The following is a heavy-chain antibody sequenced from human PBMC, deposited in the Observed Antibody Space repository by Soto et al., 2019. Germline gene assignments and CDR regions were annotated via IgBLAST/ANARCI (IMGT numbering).Heavy chain of an antibody. Sequence: QVQLVQSGAELKKPGASVKVSCKASGYTFSNYDMNWVRQATGQGPEWIGWVNPNNGDTGYAQKFQGRVTLTTDIPTTTAYMALTSLRSEDTAIYYCAKVSRKGSAIDFDYWGQGTLITVSS. V-gene: IGHV1-8*01. CDR1: GYTFSNYD. J-gene: IGHJ4*02. D-gene: IGHD3-10*01. CDR3: AKVSRKGSAIDFDY. CDR2: VNPNNGDT.